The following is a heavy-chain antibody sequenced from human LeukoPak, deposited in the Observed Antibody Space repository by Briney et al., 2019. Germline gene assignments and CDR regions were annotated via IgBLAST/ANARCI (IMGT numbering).Heavy chain of an antibody. CDR1: GFTFSSYS. V-gene: IGHV3-21*01. CDR3: ARDPFPRSSTSCYADY. D-gene: IGHD2-2*01. CDR2: ISSSSSYI. J-gene: IGHJ4*02. Sequence: GGSLRLSCAASGFTFSSYSMNWVRQAPGKGLEWVSSISSSSSYIYYADSVKGRFTISRDNAKNSLYLQMNSLRAEDTAVYYCARDPFPRSSTSCYADYWGQGTLVTVSS.